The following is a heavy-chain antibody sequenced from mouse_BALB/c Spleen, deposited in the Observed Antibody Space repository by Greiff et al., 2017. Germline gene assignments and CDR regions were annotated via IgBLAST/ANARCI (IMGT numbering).Heavy chain of an antibody. V-gene: IGHV1-80*01. CDR2: IYPGDGDT. Sequence: QVQLQQSGAELVRPGSSVKISCKASGYAFSSYWMNWVKQRPGQGLEWIGQIYPGDGDTNYNGKFKGKATLTADKSSSTAYMQLSSLTSEDSAVYFCAREGIITTVVADYWGQGTTLTVSS. CDR3: AREGIITTVVADY. J-gene: IGHJ2*01. D-gene: IGHD1-1*01. CDR1: GYAFSSYW.